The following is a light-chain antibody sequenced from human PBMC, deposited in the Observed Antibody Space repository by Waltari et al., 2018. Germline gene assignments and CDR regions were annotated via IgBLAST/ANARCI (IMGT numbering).Light chain of an antibody. CDR1: QRISRW. V-gene: IGKV1-5*03. CDR2: KAS. Sequence: DIQMTQSPSTVSASLGDRVTINCRASQRISRWLAWYQQKPGKAPKLLSHKASSLQSGVPSRFSGSGSGTEFTLNITSLQPDDFATYYCQHYNSFSALFTFGPGTQVDIK. J-gene: IGKJ3*01. CDR3: QHYNSFSALFT.